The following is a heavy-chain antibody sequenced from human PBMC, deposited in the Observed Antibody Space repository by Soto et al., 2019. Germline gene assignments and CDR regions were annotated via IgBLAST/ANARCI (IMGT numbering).Heavy chain of an antibody. CDR2: IYSGGST. Sequence: GGSLRLSCAASGFTVSSNYMSWVRQAPGKGLEWVSVIYSGGSTYYADSVKGRFTISRDNSKNTLYLQMNSLRAEDTAVYYCAIDFSGWYGSSEYGFWGQGTLVTVS. D-gene: IGHD6-19*01. V-gene: IGHV3-53*01. J-gene: IGHJ4*02. CDR3: AIDFSGWYGSSEYGF. CDR1: GFTVSSNY.